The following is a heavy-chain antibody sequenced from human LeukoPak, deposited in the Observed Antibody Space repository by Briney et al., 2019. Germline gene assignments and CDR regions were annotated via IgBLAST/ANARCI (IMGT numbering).Heavy chain of an antibody. CDR2: MNPNNGNT. D-gene: IGHD3-22*01. Sequence: GASVKVSCKASGYTFTSYDINWVRQATGQGLEWMGWMNPNNGNTGYAQKFQGRVTMTRNTSISTAYMELSSLRSEDTAVYYCARGHYYDSSGSYAFDIWGQGTMVTVSS. CDR3: ARGHYYDSSGSYAFDI. CDR1: GYTFTSYD. J-gene: IGHJ3*02. V-gene: IGHV1-8*01.